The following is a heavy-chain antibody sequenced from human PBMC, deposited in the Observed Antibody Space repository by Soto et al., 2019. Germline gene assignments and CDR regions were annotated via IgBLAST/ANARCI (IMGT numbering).Heavy chain of an antibody. CDR1: GFTFSSYA. J-gene: IGHJ3*02. CDR3: AKDWLYYYDSSGYAFDI. Sequence: EVQLLESGGGLVQPGGSLRLSCAASGFTFSSYAMSWVRQAPGKGLEWVSAISGSGGSTYYADSVKGRFTISRDNSENTLYLQMNSLRAEDTAVYYCAKDWLYYYDSSGYAFDIWGQGTMVTVSS. V-gene: IGHV3-23*01. CDR2: ISGSGGST. D-gene: IGHD3-22*01.